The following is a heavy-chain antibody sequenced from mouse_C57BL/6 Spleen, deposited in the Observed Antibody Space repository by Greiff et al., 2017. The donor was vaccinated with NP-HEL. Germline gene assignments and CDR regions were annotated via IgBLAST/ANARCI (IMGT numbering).Heavy chain of an antibody. CDR1: GFTFSSYG. CDR2: ISSGGSYT. J-gene: IGHJ2*01. Sequence: DVQLVESGGDLVKPGGSLKLSCAASGFTFSSYGMSWVRQTPDKRLEWVATISSGGSYTYYPDSVKGRFTISRDNAKNTLYLQMSSLKSEDTAMYYCARQPQDYWGKGTTLTVSS. CDR3: ARQPQDY. V-gene: IGHV5-6*01.